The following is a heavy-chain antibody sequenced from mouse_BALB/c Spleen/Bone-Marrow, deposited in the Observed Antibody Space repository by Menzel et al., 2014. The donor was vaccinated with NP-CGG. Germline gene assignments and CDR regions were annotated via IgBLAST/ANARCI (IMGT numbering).Heavy chain of an antibody. CDR1: GFTFTDYY. Sequence: EVKLVESGGGLVQPGGSLRLSCATSGFTFTDYYMSWVRQPPGKALEWLGFIRNKANGYTTEYSASVKGRFTISRDNSQRILYLHMSTLREENSATYYSARDIPEALYYRGQGTPVTVSP. CDR3: ARDIPEALYY. J-gene: IGHJ4*01. CDR2: IRNKANGYTT. V-gene: IGHV7-3*02.